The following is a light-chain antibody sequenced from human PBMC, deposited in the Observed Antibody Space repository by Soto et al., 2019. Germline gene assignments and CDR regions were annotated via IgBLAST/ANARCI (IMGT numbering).Light chain of an antibody. CDR2: SAS. V-gene: IGKV3-11*01. Sequence: IVMTQSPATLSVSPVERATLSCRSSQSVSSNLAWYQQVPGRAPRLLIYSASMRVTGIPVRFSGSGSGTDFTLTISRLEPEDFAVYYCQHRSNWPLSITCGQGTRREIK. CDR1: QSVSSN. J-gene: IGKJ5*01. CDR3: QHRSNWPLSIT.